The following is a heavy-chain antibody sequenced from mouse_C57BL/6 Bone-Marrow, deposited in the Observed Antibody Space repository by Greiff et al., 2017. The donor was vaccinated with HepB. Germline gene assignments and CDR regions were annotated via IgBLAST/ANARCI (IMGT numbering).Heavy chain of an antibody. CDR2: ISSGSSTI. D-gene: IGHD1-1*01. Sequence: VQLQESGGGLVKPGGSLKLSCAASGFTFSDYGMHWVRQAPEKGLEWVAYISSGSSTIYYADTVKGRFTISRDNAKNTLFLQMTSLRSEDTAMYYCARAHYYGSSYDYFDYWGQGTTLTVSS. V-gene: IGHV5-17*01. CDR1: GFTFSDYG. CDR3: ARAHYYGSSYDYFDY. J-gene: IGHJ2*01.